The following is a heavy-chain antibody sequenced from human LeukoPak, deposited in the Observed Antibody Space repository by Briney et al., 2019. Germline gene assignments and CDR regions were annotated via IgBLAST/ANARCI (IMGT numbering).Heavy chain of an antibody. V-gene: IGHV3-9*01. J-gene: IGHJ4*02. Sequence: GRSLRLSCAASGFTFDDYAMHWVRQAPGKGLEWVSGISWNSGGIGYADSVRGRFTISRDNAKNSLYLQMNSLRADDTALYYCAKGKKMTVAGLFDYWGQGTLVTVSS. CDR3: AKGKKMTVAGLFDY. CDR1: GFTFDDYA. D-gene: IGHD6-19*01. CDR2: ISWNSGGI.